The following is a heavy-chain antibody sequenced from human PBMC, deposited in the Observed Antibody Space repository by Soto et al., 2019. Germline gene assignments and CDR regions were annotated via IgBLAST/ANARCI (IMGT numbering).Heavy chain of an antibody. J-gene: IGHJ4*02. CDR1: GFPFSIYG. CDR2: ITSSGSIT. V-gene: IGHV3-48*01. CDR3: ARDLRRDGYNPLFDY. Sequence: PGGSLRLSCAASGFPFSIYGMNWVRQAPGKGLEWLSYITSSGSITHYADSVKGRFTISRDNSKNTLDLQMNSLRAEDTAVYYCARDLRRDGYNPLFDYWGQGTLVTVSS. D-gene: IGHD5-12*01.